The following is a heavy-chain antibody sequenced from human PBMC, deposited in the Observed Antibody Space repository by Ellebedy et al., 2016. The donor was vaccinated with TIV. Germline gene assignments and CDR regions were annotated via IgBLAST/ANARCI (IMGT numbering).Heavy chain of an antibody. V-gene: IGHV4-39*01. CDR3: ARPDRGGSGWYVY. D-gene: IGHD6-19*01. CDR1: GASITSSDYY. J-gene: IGHJ4*02. CDR2: IYYDGSA. Sequence: SETLSLXXTVSGASITSSDYYWGWIRQPPGKGLEWIGSIYYDGSAYYNPSLKSRVTMSVDTSKNQFSLIVTSVTAADTSVYYCARPDRGGSGWYVYWGQGTLVTVSS.